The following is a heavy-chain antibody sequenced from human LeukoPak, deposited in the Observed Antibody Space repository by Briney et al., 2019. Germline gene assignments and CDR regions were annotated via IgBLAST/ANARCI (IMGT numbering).Heavy chain of an antibody. V-gene: IGHV3-21*01. CDR3: ARDGIFDF. CDR2: IRSGGTYI. J-gene: IGHJ4*02. CDR1: GFTFSTYS. Sequence: GGSLRLSCAASGFTFSTYSMHWVRQAPGKGMEWVSSIRSGGTYINYADSVKGRFTISRDDAKNSLYLQMNSLRAEDTAVYYCARDGIFDFWGQGTLVTVSS.